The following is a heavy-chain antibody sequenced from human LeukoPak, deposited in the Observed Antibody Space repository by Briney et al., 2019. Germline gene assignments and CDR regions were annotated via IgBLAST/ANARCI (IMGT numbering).Heavy chain of an antibody. D-gene: IGHD3-3*01. J-gene: IGHJ4*02. Sequence: GSLRLSCAASGFTFSSYSMNWVRQPPGKGLEWIGEINHSGSTNYNPSLKSRVTISVDTSKNQFSLKLSSVTAADTAVYYCARVKSRAVYDFWSGYWRPDPPDYRGQGTLVTVSS. V-gene: IGHV4-34*01. CDR3: ARVKSRAVYDFWSGYWRPDPPDY. CDR2: INHSGST. CDR1: GFTFSSYS.